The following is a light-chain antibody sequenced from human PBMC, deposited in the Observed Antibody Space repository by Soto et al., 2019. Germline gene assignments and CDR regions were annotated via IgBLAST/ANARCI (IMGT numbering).Light chain of an antibody. CDR3: ISYAGGNTEV. CDR1: SSDIGSYNL. J-gene: IGLJ1*01. V-gene: IGLV2-23*02. CDR2: EVT. Sequence: QSVLTQPASVSGSPGQSITISCTGTSSDIGSYNLVSWYQQHPGKAPKLMICEVTKRPSGVSNRFSASKSGNTASLTLSGLQADDEAEYYCISYAGGNTEVFRTGTKGTGL.